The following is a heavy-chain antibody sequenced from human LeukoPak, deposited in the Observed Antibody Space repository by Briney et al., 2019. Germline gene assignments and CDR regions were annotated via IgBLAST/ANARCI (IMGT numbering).Heavy chain of an antibody. CDR3: ARARRDSGYYKVDY. J-gene: IGHJ4*02. CDR2: INHSGSA. Sequence: SETLSLTCAVYDGSLSGSYWSWIRQPPGKGLEWIGEINHSGSANYNPSLKSRVTLSIDKSKNQFSLNLNSVTAADTAVYYCARARRDSGYYKVDYWGQGTLVTVSS. CDR1: DGSLSGSY. V-gene: IGHV4-34*01. D-gene: IGHD3-3*01.